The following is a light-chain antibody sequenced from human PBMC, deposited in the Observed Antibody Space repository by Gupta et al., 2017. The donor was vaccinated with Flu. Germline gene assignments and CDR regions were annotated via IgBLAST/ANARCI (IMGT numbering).Light chain of an antibody. J-gene: IGKJ4*01. CDR2: SAS. Sequence: VLTQSPATLSLSPGYRATLSCWASHPINRYLAWYQQRPGQAPRLLIHSASSRATGNTDRFSGSGEDEDYTHTSSRREHEAGAVYYGQQRSTMITFGRGTKVDIK. V-gene: IGKV3-11*01. CDR3: QQRSTMIT. CDR1: HPINRY.